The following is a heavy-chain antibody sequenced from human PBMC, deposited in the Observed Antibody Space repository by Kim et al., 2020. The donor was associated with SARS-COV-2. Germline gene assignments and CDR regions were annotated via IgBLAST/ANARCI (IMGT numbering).Heavy chain of an antibody. CDR3: ARHTGGTGYYYVFDY. J-gene: IGHJ4*02. Sequence: NPSLKSRVTISVDTSKNQFSLRLSSVTAADTAVCHCARHTGGTGYYYVFDYWGQGTLVTVSS. D-gene: IGHD3-22*01. V-gene: IGHV4-39*01.